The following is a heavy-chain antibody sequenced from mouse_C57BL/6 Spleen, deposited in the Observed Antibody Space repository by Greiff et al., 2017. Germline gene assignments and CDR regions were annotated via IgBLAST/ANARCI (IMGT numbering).Heavy chain of an antibody. CDR1: GFTFSDYY. Sequence: EVQRVESGGGLVQPGGSLKLSCAASGFTFSDYYMYWVRQTPEKRLEWVAYISNGGGSTYYPDTVKGRFTISRDNAKNTLYLQMSRLKSEDTAMYYCARQATGTSMDYWGQGTSVTVSS. CDR3: ARQATGTSMDY. J-gene: IGHJ4*01. CDR2: ISNGGGST. D-gene: IGHD4-1*02. V-gene: IGHV5-12*01.